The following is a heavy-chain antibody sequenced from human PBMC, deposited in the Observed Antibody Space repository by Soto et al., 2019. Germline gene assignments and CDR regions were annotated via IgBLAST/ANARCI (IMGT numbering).Heavy chain of an antibody. V-gene: IGHV3-30*18. Sequence: VQLVESGGGVVQPGRSLRLSCAASGFTFSSYGMHWVRQAPGKGLEWVAVISYAGSNKYYADSVKRRCTIARDNSKNTLYLQMNSLRAEDTAVYYCAKGPAIVLVPAAMNYYYGMDVWGQGTPVTVSS. CDR3: AKGPAIVLVPAAMNYYYGMDV. CDR2: ISYAGSNK. D-gene: IGHD2-2*01. CDR1: GFTFSSYG. J-gene: IGHJ6*02.